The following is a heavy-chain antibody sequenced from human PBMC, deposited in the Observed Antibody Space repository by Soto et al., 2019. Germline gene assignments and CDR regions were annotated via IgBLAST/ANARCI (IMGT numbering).Heavy chain of an antibody. CDR3: AKDRGAMTVLRYVMAV. D-gene: IGHD3-22*01. J-gene: IGHJ6*02. CDR2: IPKSGDST. V-gene: IGHV3-23*01. Sequence: QDQGKGLEWVAGIPKSGDSTYYAASVKGRFTIARDNSKNTLSLQMNSLRAEDTAVYYCAKDRGAMTVLRYVMAVWGQGTTVTVSS.